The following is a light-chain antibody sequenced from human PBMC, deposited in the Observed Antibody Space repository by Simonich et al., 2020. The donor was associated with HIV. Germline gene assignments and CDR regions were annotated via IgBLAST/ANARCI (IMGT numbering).Light chain of an antibody. J-gene: IGKJ2*01. CDR1: QKIRGRH. CDR3: QQYGNSPNT. CDR2: DAS. Sequence: EIVLTQSPGTLSLSPGERAPLYCRASQKIRGRHLAWYQQKPVLAPRHRIYDASSRATCIPDRFSGSGSGTDFTLTISRLEPEDFAVYHCQQYGNSPNTFGQGTKLEIK. V-gene: IGKV3D-20*01.